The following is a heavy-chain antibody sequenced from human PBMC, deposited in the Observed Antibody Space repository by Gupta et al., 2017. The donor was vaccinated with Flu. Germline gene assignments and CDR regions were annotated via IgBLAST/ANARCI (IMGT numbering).Heavy chain of an antibody. D-gene: IGHD3-10*01. V-gene: IGHV3-30*18. CDR3: AKDRVIRGVVYDEFDL. Sequence: QAQLVESGGGAVQPGRSLRLSCAGSGFSFSSYGMHWVRQAPGKGLEWVTFISYDESNEDYAEPVKGRFTISRDNSKNTLYLQMDSLRDEDTAVYYCAKDRVIRGVVYDEFDLWGQGTMVTV. CDR2: ISYDESNE. J-gene: IGHJ3*01. CDR1: GFSFSSYG.